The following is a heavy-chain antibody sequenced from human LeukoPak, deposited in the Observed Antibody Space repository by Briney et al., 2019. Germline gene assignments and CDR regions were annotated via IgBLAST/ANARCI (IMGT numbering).Heavy chain of an antibody. Sequence: SETLSLTCSVSGGSVTSGGFYWGWLRQPPGKGPEWIATIYYTGGTYYNPSLKSRVTISIDTSKNQFSLRLTSVTATDTAVYHCARHSGSGSLSRPFDPWGRGTLVTVSS. CDR2: IYYTGGT. J-gene: IGHJ5*02. CDR1: GGSVTSGGFY. D-gene: IGHD3-10*01. CDR3: ARHSGSGSLSRPFDP. V-gene: IGHV4-39*01.